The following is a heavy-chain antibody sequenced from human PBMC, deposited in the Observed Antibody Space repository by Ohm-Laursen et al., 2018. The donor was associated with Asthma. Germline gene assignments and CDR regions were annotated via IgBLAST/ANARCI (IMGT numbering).Heavy chain of an antibody. V-gene: IGHV3-74*01. D-gene: IGHD3-3*01. CDR1: GFTFSDYF. CDR3: ARGDLEGLQ. J-gene: IGHJ4*02. CDR2: IFPDGRRT. Sequence: SLRLSCSASGFTFSDYFMHWVRQGPGEGLVWISHIFPDGRRTNYADSVKGRFIISRDDAKNTLYLQMNSLRADDTAVYYCARGDLEGLQWGQGTLVTVSS.